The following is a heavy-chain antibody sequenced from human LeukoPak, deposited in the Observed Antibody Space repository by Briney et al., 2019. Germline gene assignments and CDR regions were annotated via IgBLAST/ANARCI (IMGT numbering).Heavy chain of an antibody. D-gene: IGHD2-21*01. CDR3: ASDQIAWFAP. V-gene: IGHV4-31*03. J-gene: IGHJ5*02. CDR1: GGSISSGGYY. Sequence: SETLSLTCTVSGGSISSGGYYWSWIRQHPGKGLEWIGYIYYSGSTYYNPSLKSRVTISVDTSKNQFSLKLSSGTAADTAVYYCASDQIAWFAPWGQGTLVTASS. CDR2: IYYSGST.